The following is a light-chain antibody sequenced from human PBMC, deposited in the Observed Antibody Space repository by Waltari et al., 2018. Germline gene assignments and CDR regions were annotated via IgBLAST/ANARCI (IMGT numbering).Light chain of an antibody. V-gene: IGKV1-39*01. CDR1: QSISSY. J-gene: IGKJ4*01. Sequence: DIQMTQSPSSLSASVGDRVTITCRASQSISSYLNWYQQKPGKAPKLLIYAASSLQSGVPSRFSGSGSGTDFTLTISSLQPEDFAVYYCQQYGSSPVTFGGGTKVEIK. CDR2: AAS. CDR3: QQYGSSPVT.